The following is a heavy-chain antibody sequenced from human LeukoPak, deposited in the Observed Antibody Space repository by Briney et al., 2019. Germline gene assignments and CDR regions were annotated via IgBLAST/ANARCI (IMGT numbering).Heavy chain of an antibody. Sequence: ASVTVSCKASGYTFTSYYMHWVRQAPGQGLEWMGIINPSGGSTSYPQKFQDRVTMTRDTSTSTVYMELSSLRSEDTAVYYCARIYCSSTSCHEGYFDYWGQGTLVTVSS. CDR2: INPSGGST. CDR3: ARIYCSSTSCHEGYFDY. D-gene: IGHD2-2*01. J-gene: IGHJ4*02. CDR1: GYTFTSYY. V-gene: IGHV1-46*01.